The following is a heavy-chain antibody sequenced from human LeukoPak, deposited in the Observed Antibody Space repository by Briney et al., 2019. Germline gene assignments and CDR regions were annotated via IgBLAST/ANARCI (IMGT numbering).Heavy chain of an antibody. CDR1: GLTFSSYE. CDR3: ARVDMGFDY. D-gene: IGHD2-15*01. Sequence: PGGSLRLSCAASGLTFSSYEMNGVRQAPGKGLEWVSYISSSGSTIYYADSVKGRFTISRDNAKNSLYLQMNSLRAEDTAVYYCARVDMGFDYWGQGTLVTVSS. CDR2: ISSSGSTI. V-gene: IGHV3-48*03. J-gene: IGHJ4*02.